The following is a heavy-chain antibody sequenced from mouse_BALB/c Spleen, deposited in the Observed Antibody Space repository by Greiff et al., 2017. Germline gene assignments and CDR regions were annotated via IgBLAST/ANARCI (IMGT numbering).Heavy chain of an antibody. J-gene: IGHJ1*01. CDR1: GYTFTSYW. D-gene: IGHD1-1*01. V-gene: IGHV1-5*01. CDR3: TRSLPYGSSYDWYFDV. CDR2: IYPGNSDT. Sequence: EVQLQQSGTVLARPGASVKMSCKASGYTFTSYWMHWVKQRPGQGLEWIGAIYPGNSDTSYNQKFKGKAKLTAVTSTSTAYMELSSLTNEDSAVYYCTRSLPYGSSYDWYFDVWGAGTTVTVSS.